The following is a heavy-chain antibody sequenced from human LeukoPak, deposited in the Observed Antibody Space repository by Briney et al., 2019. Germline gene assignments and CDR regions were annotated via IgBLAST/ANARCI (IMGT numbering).Heavy chain of an antibody. D-gene: IGHD2-15*01. CDR1: GFTFSTYG. J-gene: IGHJ4*02. Sequence: GGSLRLSCAASGFTFSTYGIHWVRQAPGEGLEWVAVISYDGSNKYYADSVKGRFTISRDNSRNTMYLQMNSLRAEDTALYYCAKGNSPYCSGGSCWGLDYWGRGTLVTVSS. CDR3: AKGNSPYCSGGSCWGLDY. V-gene: IGHV3-30*18. CDR2: ISYDGSNK.